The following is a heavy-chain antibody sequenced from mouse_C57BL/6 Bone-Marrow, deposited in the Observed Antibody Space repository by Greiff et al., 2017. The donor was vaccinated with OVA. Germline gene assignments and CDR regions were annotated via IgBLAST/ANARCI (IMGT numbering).Heavy chain of an antibody. CDR2: IWSGGSP. V-gene: IGHV2-2*01. CDR1: GFSLTSYG. Sequence: QVQLQQSGPGLVQPSQSLSITCTVSGFSLTSYGVHWVRQSPGKGLEWLGVIWSGGSPDYNAAFISRLSISKDNSKSQVFFKMNSPQADDTAIYYCARNEDYGSSPYYFDYWGQGTTLTVSS. CDR3: ARNEDYGSSPYYFDY. D-gene: IGHD1-1*01. J-gene: IGHJ2*01.